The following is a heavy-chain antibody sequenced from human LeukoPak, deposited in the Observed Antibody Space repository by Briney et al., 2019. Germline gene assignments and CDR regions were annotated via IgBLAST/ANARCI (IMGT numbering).Heavy chain of an antibody. D-gene: IGHD3-9*01. CDR2: IWYDGSNK. J-gene: IGHJ4*02. CDR1: GFTFISYG. CDR3: ARGQLRYFDWLLF. Sequence: GGSLRVSCAASGFTFISYGMHWVRQARGKGLEWVAVIWYDGSNKYYADSVKGRFTISRDNSKNTLYLQMNSLRAEDTAVYYCARGQLRYFDWLLFWGQGTLVTVSS. V-gene: IGHV3-33*01.